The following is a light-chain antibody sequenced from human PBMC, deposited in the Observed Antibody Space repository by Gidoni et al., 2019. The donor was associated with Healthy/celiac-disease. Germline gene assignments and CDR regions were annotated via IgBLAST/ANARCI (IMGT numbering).Light chain of an antibody. CDR1: QSISSY. V-gene: IGKV1-39*01. CDR2: AAS. CDR3: QQSYSTLT. Sequence: DIQMTQSPSSLSASVGDRVTITCRASQSISSYLNWYQQKPGKAPKLLIYAASSLQSGVPSRFSGSLSGTDFTLTISSLQPEDFATYYCQQSYSTLTFXPXTKVDIK. J-gene: IGKJ3*01.